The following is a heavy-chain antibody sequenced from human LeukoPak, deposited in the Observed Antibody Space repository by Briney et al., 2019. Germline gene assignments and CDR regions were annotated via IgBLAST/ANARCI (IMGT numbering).Heavy chain of an antibody. J-gene: IGHJ4*02. CDR3: ARGLGYGGNSLPDY. Sequence: GRSLRLSCAASGFTFSNYAMHWVRQAPGKGLDWLAVISFDGSNKYYADSVKGRFTISRDNSKNTLYLQMSSLRPEDTALYYCARGLGYGGNSLPDYWGQGTLVTVSS. D-gene: IGHD4-23*01. V-gene: IGHV3-30*04. CDR1: GFTFSNYA. CDR2: ISFDGSNK.